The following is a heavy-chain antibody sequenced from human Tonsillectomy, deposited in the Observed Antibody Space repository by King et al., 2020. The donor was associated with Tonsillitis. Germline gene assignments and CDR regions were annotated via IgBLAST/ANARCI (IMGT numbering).Heavy chain of an antibody. CDR3: ARDARDRYTSGSNWFDP. CDR1: GYTFSSYY. D-gene: IGHD5-12*01. J-gene: IGHJ5*02. CDR2: INPGGGAT. Sequence: VQLVQSGAEVKKPGASMKVSCKASGYTFSSYYIHWVRQAPGQGFEWMGIINPGGGATSYAEKFQGRVSMTRDTSTSTVYLEVDSLRSEDTAVYYCARDARDRYTSGSNWFDPWGQGTLVTVSS. V-gene: IGHV1-46*03.